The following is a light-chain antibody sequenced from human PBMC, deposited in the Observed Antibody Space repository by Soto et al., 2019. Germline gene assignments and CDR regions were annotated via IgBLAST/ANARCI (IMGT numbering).Light chain of an antibody. Sequence: EIVLTQSPGTLSLSPGERATLSCRASQSVSSGYLAWYQHKPGQAPRLLNYDASSRATGIPDRFSGSGSGTDFTLTVSRLEPEDVAVYYCQQYGSSPAFGGGTKVEIK. V-gene: IGKV3-20*01. J-gene: IGKJ4*01. CDR1: QSVSSGY. CDR3: QQYGSSPA. CDR2: DAS.